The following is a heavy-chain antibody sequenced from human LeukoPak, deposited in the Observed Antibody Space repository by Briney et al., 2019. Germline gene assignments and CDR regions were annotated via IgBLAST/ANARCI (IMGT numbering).Heavy chain of an antibody. J-gene: IGHJ5*02. V-gene: IGHV3-11*01. CDR1: GFTFSDYY. Sequence: GGSLRLSCAASGFTFSDYYMSWIRQAPGKGLEWVSYISSSGGTIFYADSVKGRFTISRDNSKNTLYLQMNSLRAEDTAVYYCAKSGCSSTSCYSILSGWLDPWGQGTLVTVSS. CDR2: ISSSGGTI. D-gene: IGHD2-2*02. CDR3: AKSGCSSTSCYSILSGWLDP.